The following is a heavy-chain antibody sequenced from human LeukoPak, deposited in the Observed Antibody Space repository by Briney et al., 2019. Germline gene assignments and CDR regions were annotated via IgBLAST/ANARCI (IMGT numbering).Heavy chain of an antibody. CDR1: GFIFSSYE. CDR2: MSSRGSTI. CDR3: LRSYDY. V-gene: IGHV3-48*03. Sequence: GGSLSLSCAASGFIFSSYEMNWVRQAPGKGLEWVSYMSSRGSTIHYADSVKGRFTISRDDAKNSLFLQMNSLRAEDTAVYYCLRSYDYWGQGTLVTVSS. J-gene: IGHJ4*02.